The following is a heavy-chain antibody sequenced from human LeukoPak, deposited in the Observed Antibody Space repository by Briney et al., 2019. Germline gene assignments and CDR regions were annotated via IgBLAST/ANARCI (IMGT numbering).Heavy chain of an antibody. Sequence: GASVKVSCKASGYTFTGYYMHWVRQAPGQGLEWMGWINPNSGGTNYAQKFQGRVTMTRDTSISTAYMELSRLRSDDTAVYYCARDRRRYGSYDSPGYWGQGTLVTVSS. D-gene: IGHD5-12*01. CDR2: INPNSGGT. J-gene: IGHJ4*02. CDR3: ARDRRRYGSYDSPGY. CDR1: GYTFTGYY. V-gene: IGHV1-2*02.